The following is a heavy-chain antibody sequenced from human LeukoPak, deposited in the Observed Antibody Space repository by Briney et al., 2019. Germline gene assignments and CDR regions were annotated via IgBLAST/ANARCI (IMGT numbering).Heavy chain of an antibody. CDR2: IYYSGST. D-gene: IGHD3-10*01. CDR1: GGSISSSSYY. V-gene: IGHV4-39*01. J-gene: IGHJ4*02. CDR3: GGRGIMVRGGSTRFDY. Sequence: SETLSLTCTVSGGSISSSSYYWGWIRQPPGKGLEWIGSIYYSGSTYYNPSLKSRVTISIDTSKNQFSLKLSSVTAADTAVYYCGGRGIMVRGGSTRFDYWGQGTLVTVSS.